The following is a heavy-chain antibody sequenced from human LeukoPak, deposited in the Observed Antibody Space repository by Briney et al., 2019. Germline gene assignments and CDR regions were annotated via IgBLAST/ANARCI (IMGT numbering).Heavy chain of an antibody. V-gene: IGHV4-34*01. CDR1: GGCFSGYY. CDR3: ARQQLLSEILDY. Sequence: SETLSPTCAVYGGCFSGYYWSWIRQPPGKGLEWIGEINHSGSTNYNPSLKSRVTISVDTSKNQFSLKLSSVTAADTAVYYCARQQLLSEILDYWGQGTLVTVSS. J-gene: IGHJ4*02. CDR2: INHSGST. D-gene: IGHD6-13*01.